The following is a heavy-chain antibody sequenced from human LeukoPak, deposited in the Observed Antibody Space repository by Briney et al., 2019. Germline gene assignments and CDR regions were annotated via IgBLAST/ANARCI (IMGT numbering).Heavy chain of an antibody. CDR3: ARSHTVTTGYLDY. CDR2: IWYDGSNK. V-gene: IGHV3-33*01. J-gene: IGHJ4*02. Sequence: GRSLRLSCAVSGFTFSSYGMHWVRQAPGKGLEWVAVIWYDGSNKYYADSVKGRFTISRDNSKNTLYLQMNSLRAEDTAVYYCARSHTVTTGYLDYWGQGTLVTVSS. D-gene: IGHD4-17*01. CDR1: GFTFSSYG.